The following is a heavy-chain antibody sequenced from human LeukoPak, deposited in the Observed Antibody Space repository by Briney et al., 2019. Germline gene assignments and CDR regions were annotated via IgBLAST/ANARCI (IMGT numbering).Heavy chain of an antibody. CDR2: IYYRFKWYN. CDR1: GDSVSSNIAA. V-gene: IGHV6-1*01. J-gene: IGHJ3*02. Sequence: LQTLSLTCALSGDSVSSNIAAWNWIRQSPSRDLEWLGRIYYRFKWYNDYEVTVKSRITINPHTTKNKFNLKAYSVTPEDTAVYYCARDLRYYDSSGYPVKSFDIWGQGTMVTVSS. D-gene: IGHD3-22*01. CDR3: ARDLRYYDSSGYPVKSFDI.